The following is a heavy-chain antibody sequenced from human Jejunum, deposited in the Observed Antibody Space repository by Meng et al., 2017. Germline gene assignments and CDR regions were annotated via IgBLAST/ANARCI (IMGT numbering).Heavy chain of an antibody. D-gene: IGHD5-24*01. CDR2: IFHTGST. V-gene: IGHV4-4*02. Sequence: QGHVPDSGPGLVKPSGTPSLTCAVSGPSVNNPNWYSWVRQSPEKGLEWIGEIFHTGSTNYNPSLKSRVTISIDKSKTLLSLNLRSVTAADTAVYYCAKAAAYNLDYWGQGTLVTVSS. J-gene: IGHJ4*02. CDR3: AKAAAYNLDY. CDR1: GPSVNNPNW.